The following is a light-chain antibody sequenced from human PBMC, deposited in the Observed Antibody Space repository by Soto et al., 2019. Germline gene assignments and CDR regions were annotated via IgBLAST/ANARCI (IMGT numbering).Light chain of an antibody. J-gene: IGKJ2*01. CDR2: GAS. CDR1: QSVSSNY. CDR3: QQYGSSPPMYT. V-gene: IGKV3-20*01. Sequence: EIVLTQSPGTLSLSPGERATLSCRASQSVSSNYLAWYQQKPGQAPRLLLYGASSRATGIPDRFSGSGSGTDFTLTISRLEPEDFAVYYCQQYGSSPPMYTFGLGTKLEIK.